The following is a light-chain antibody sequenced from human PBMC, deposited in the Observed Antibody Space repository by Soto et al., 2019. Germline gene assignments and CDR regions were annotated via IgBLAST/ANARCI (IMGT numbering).Light chain of an antibody. V-gene: IGKV3-20*01. Sequence: EIVLTQSPGTLSLSPGERATLSCRASQSVSSSYLAWYQQKPGQAPRLLIYGASSRATGIPDRFSGSGSGTDFTLTISSLEPEDFAVYYCQQYGSSPNTFGQGPKLEIK. CDR3: QQYGSSPNT. J-gene: IGKJ2*01. CDR1: QSVSSSY. CDR2: GAS.